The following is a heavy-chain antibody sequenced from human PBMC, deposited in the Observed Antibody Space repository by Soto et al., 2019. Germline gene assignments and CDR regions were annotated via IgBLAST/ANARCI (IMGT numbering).Heavy chain of an antibody. J-gene: IGHJ4*02. CDR1: GITFNNYA. D-gene: IGHD5-18*01. CDR3: AKEGGGGAAMVTIYFDS. CDR2: ISGSGTGT. V-gene: IGHV3-23*01. Sequence: EVQLLESGGGLVQPGGSLRLSCAASGITFNNYALNWVRQAPGKGLEWVSGISGSGTGTYYADSVKGRFTISRDNSKRTVYLHMNSLRADDTSIYYCAKEGGGGAAMVTIYFDSWGQGTLVTVSS.